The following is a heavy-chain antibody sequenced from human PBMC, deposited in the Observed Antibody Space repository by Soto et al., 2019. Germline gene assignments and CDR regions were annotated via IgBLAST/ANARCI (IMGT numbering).Heavy chain of an antibody. CDR2: TNNEGTTT. J-gene: IGHJ3*02. Sequence: GGSLRLSCAASGFSFSSYWMHWVRQAPGKGLVWVSRTNNEGTTTTYADSVRGRFTTFRDNAKNTLYLQMTSLRVEDTAVYYCAREVATISLGACDIWGQGTVVT. CDR3: AREVATISLGACDI. V-gene: IGHV3-74*01. CDR1: GFSFSSYW. D-gene: IGHD5-12*01.